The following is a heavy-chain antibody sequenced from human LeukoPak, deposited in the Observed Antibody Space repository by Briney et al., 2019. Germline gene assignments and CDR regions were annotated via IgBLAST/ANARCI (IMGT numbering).Heavy chain of an antibody. CDR3: ARDWRRVVPFPFDY. CDR2: ISAYNGNT. V-gene: IGHV1-18*01. D-gene: IGHD2-2*01. Sequence: GASVKVSCKASGYTFTSYGISWVRQAPGQGLEWMGWISAYNGNTNYAQKLQGRVTMTTDTSTSTAYMELRSPRSDDTAVYYCARDWRRVVPFPFDYWGQGTLVTVSS. CDR1: GYTFTSYG. J-gene: IGHJ4*02.